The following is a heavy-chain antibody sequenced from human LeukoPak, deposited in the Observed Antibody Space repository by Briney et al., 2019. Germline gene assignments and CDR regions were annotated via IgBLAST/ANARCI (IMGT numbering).Heavy chain of an antibody. CDR1: GFTFSSYE. V-gene: IGHV3-48*03. CDR2: ISSSGSTI. CDR3: ARAWGYSSGWYFGY. J-gene: IGHJ4*02. D-gene: IGHD6-19*01. Sequence: GGSLRLSCAASGFTFSSYEMNWVRQAPGKGLEWVSYISSSGSTIYYADSVKGRFTISRDNAKNSLYLQMNSLRAEDTAVYYCARAWGYSSGWYFGYWGQGTLVTVSS.